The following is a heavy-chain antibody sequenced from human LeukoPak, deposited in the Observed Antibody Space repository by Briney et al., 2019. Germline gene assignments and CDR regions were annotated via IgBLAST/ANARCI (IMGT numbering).Heavy chain of an antibody. CDR3: ASGSTGDYFDY. CDR1: GYTFTSYY. J-gene: IGHJ4*02. CDR2: INPSGGST. Sequence: VASVKVSCKASGYTFTSYYMHWVRQAPGQGLEWMGIINPSGGSTSYAQKFQGRVTMTRDMSTSTVYMELSSLRSEDTAVYYCASGSTGDYFDYWGQGTLVTVSS. D-gene: IGHD1-14*01. V-gene: IGHV1-46*01.